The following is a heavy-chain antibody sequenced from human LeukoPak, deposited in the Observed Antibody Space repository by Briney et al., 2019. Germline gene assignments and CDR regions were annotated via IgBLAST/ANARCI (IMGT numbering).Heavy chain of an antibody. V-gene: IGHV1-69*02. Sequence: XSWVRQXPGQGLEWMGRIIPILGIANYAQKFQGRVTITADKSTSTAYMELSSLRSEDTAVYYCASRPYPWGQGTLVTVSS. CDR2: IIPILGIA. D-gene: IGHD3-16*01. J-gene: IGHJ4*02. CDR3: ASRPYP.